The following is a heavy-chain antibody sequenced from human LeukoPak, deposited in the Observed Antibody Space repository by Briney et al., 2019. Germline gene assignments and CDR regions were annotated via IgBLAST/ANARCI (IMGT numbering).Heavy chain of an antibody. J-gene: IGHJ5*02. CDR2: IVVGSGNT. CDR3: AALEKSQRGSYT. Sequence: SVKVSCKASGFTFTSSAMQWVRQARGQRLEWIGWIVVGSGNTNYAQKFQERVTITRDMSTSTAYMELSSLRSEDTAVYYCAALEKSQRGSYTWGQGTLVTVSS. D-gene: IGHD1-26*01. V-gene: IGHV1-58*02. CDR1: GFTFTSSA.